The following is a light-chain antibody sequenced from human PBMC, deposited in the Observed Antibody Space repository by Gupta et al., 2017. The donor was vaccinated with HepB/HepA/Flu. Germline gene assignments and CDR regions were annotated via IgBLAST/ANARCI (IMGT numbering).Light chain of an antibody. CDR1: ESLSNSH. Sequence: DIVLTQSPGTLSLSPGERVTFSCRASESLSNSHLAWYQQKVGQAPRLLIYGASSRATGVSDRFSGGGSRTDFTLSISRLDPEDSAVYYCQQYRSSPFSFGQGTKLEI. V-gene: IGKV3-20*01. CDR2: GAS. J-gene: IGKJ2*03. CDR3: QQYRSSPFS.